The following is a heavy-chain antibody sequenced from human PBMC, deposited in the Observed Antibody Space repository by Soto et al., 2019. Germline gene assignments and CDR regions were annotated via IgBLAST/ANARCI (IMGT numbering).Heavy chain of an antibody. J-gene: IGHJ4*02. CDR2: ISSSGDST. CDR3: AKNSGGNSDIDY. Sequence: PGGSLRLSCAASKFTFSNYAMSWVRQIPGKGLEWVSAISSSGDSTYYADSVKGRFTISRDNSKNTLYLQMNSLRAEDTAVYYCAKNSGGNSDIDYWGQGTLVTVSS. CDR1: KFTFSNYA. D-gene: IGHD2-21*02. V-gene: IGHV3-23*01.